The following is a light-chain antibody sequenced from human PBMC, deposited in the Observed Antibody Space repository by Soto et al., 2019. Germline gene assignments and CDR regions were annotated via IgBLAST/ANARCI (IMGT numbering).Light chain of an antibody. Sequence: EIVMTQSPATLSVSPGESATLSCRASQSISSELAWYQQKPGQPPRLLIYGASTRATGVPARFTGSGSGSDFTLTISGLQSEDFAVYYCQQGHNWPLTFGQGTRLA. V-gene: IGKV3-15*01. CDR1: QSISSE. CDR2: GAS. J-gene: IGKJ2*01. CDR3: QQGHNWPLT.